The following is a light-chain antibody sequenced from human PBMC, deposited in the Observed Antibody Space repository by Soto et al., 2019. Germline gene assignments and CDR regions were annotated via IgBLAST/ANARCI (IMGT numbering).Light chain of an antibody. CDR3: QHYHNCPRT. J-gene: IGKJ1*01. CDR1: KSVSSN. Sequence: EIVMTQSPDTLSVSPGERATLSCRASKSVSSNLAWYQQKTGQAPRLLIYGASTRATGIPARFSGSGSWTEFTLTISSLQSEDFSVYYCQHYHNCPRTFGQGTKVEIK. CDR2: GAS. V-gene: IGKV3-15*01.